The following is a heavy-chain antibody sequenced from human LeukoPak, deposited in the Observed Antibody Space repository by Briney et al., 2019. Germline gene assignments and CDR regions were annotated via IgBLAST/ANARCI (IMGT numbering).Heavy chain of an antibody. V-gene: IGHV4-30-4*01. D-gene: IGHD2-15*01. J-gene: IGHJ4*02. CDR2: IYDSGST. CDR3: AVVAATLAY. CDR1: GGSISSGAYY. Sequence: KPSETLSLTCTVSGGSISSGAYYWSWLRQPPGKGLEWIVYIYDSGSTYYNPSLESRVTMSVDTSKNQFSLKLSSVTAADTAVYYCAVVAATLAYWGQGTLVTVSS.